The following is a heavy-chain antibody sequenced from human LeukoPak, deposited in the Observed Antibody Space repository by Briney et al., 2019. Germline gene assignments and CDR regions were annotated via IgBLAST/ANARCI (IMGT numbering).Heavy chain of an antibody. J-gene: IGHJ4*02. CDR1: GFTFSDYY. V-gene: IGHV3-11*06. D-gene: IGHD6-19*01. Sequence: GGSLRLSCAASGFTFSDYYMSWIRQAPGKGLEWVSCISSSSSYTNYADSVKGRFTIPRDNAKNSLYLQMNSLRAEDTAVYYCARDESPPGIAVAGPFDYWGQGTLVTVSS. CDR2: ISSSSSYT. CDR3: ARDESPPGIAVAGPFDY.